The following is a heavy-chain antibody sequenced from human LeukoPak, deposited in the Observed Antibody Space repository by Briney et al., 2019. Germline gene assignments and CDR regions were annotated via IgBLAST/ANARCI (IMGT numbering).Heavy chain of an antibody. CDR2: ISAYNGNT. J-gene: IGHJ4*02. D-gene: IGHD2-21*01. CDR1: GYTFTSYG. CDR3: ATGFNFGGALFY. V-gene: IGHV1-18*01. Sequence: ASVKVSCKAPGYTFTSYGISWVRQAPGQGLEWMGWISAYNGNTNYAQKLQGRVTMTEDTSTDTAYMELSSLRSEDTAVYYCATGFNFGGALFYWGQGTLVTVSS.